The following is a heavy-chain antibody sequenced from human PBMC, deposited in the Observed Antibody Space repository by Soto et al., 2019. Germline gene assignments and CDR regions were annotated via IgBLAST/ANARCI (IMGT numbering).Heavy chain of an antibody. D-gene: IGHD3-10*01. J-gene: IGHJ4*02. CDR3: AKEYGSGSYSLPDY. CDR1: GFTFSSYG. CDR2: ISYDGSNK. Sequence: GGSLRLSCAASGFTFSSYGMHWVRQAPGKGLEWVAVISYDGSNKYYADSVKGRFTISRDNSKNTLYLQMNSLRAEDTAVYYCAKEYGSGSYSLPDYWGQGTLVTVSS. V-gene: IGHV3-30*18.